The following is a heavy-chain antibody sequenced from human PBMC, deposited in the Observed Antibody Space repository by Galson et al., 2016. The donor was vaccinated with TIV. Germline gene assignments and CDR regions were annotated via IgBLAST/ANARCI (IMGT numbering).Heavy chain of an antibody. CDR3: ARERRYCGNECYLYYYYGMDV. V-gene: IGHV3-66*02. CDR2: IYSDGST. J-gene: IGHJ6*02. CDR1: GFTVSDNH. D-gene: IGHD2-21*01. Sequence: SLRLSCAASGFTVSDNHMTWVRRAPGKGLEWVSMIYSDGSTYYADSVKGRFTISRDNSKNTLYLQMNRLRVEDTAVYYCARERRYCGNECYLYYYYGMDVWGPGTTVTVSS.